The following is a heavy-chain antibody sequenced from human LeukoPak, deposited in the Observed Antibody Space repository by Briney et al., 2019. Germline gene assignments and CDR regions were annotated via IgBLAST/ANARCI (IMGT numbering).Heavy chain of an antibody. CDR1: GYNFGTRW. D-gene: IGHD3-10*01. Sequence: GESLKISCKGSGYNFGTRWVAWVRQMPGKGLEWMGIIYPDDSDARYSPSFQGQVTISADKSINAAYLQWSSLKASDTAIYFCARGAYGSGSYYNYCGMDVWGQGTTVTVSS. CDR2: IYPDDSDA. CDR3: ARGAYGSGSYYNYCGMDV. J-gene: IGHJ6*02. V-gene: IGHV5-51*01.